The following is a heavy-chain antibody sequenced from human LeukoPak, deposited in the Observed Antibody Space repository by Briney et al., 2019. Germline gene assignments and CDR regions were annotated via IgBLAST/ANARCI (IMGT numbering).Heavy chain of an antibody. Sequence: PGGSLRLSCAASGFTISSNYMSWVRQAPGKGLEWVSVIYSGGSTYYADSVKGRFTISRDNSKNTLYIQMNSLRAEDTAVYYCARSRYYDSSGYSEYWGQGTLVTVSS. CDR3: ARSRYYDSSGYSEY. D-gene: IGHD3-22*01. CDR1: GFTISSNY. J-gene: IGHJ4*02. V-gene: IGHV3-66*01. CDR2: IYSGGST.